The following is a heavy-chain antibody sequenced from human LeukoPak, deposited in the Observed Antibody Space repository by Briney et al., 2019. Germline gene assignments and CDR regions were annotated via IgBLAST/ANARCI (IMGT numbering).Heavy chain of an antibody. J-gene: IGHJ6*03. CDR2: ISSSSSYI. Sequence: GGSLRLSCAASGFTFSSYSMNWVRQAPGKGLEWVSSISSSSSYIYYADSVKGRFTISRHNAKNSLYLQMNSLRAEDTAVYYCARRYYYDSSGYFYYYYYMDVWGKGTTVTISS. V-gene: IGHV3-21*01. CDR3: ARRYYYDSSGYFYYYYYMDV. CDR1: GFTFSSYS. D-gene: IGHD3-22*01.